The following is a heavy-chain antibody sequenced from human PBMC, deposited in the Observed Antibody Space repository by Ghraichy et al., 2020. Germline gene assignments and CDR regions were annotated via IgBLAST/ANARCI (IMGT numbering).Heavy chain of an antibody. CDR2: ISGSGGST. CDR1: GFTFSSYA. V-gene: IGHV3-23*01. J-gene: IGHJ4*02. D-gene: IGHD1-7*01. Sequence: GGSLRLSCAASGFTFSSYAMSWVRQAPGKGLEWVSAISGSGGSTYYADSVKGRFTISRDNSKNTLYLQMNSLRAEDTAVYYCANSGGPDWDYYFDYWGQGTLVTVSS. CDR3: ANSGGPDWDYYFDY.